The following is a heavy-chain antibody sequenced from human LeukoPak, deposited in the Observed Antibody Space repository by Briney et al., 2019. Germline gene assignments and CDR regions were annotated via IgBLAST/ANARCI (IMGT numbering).Heavy chain of an antibody. Sequence: GESLKISCKGSGYSFTSYWVGWVRQMPGKGLEWMGIIYPGDSDTRYSPSSQGQVTISADKSISTAYLQWSSLKASDTAMYYCARQITMVRGVISLGYAFDIWGQGTMVTVSS. CDR1: GYSFTSYW. D-gene: IGHD3-10*01. J-gene: IGHJ3*02. CDR2: IYPGDSDT. CDR3: ARQITMVRGVISLGYAFDI. V-gene: IGHV5-51*01.